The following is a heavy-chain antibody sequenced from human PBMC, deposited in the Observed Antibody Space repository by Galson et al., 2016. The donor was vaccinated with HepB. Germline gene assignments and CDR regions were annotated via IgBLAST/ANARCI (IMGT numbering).Heavy chain of an antibody. CDR2: INTYTGNT. Sequence: SVKVSCKASGYTFTSYGINWVRQAPGQGLEWMGRINTYTGNTNYPQKFQGIVTMTTDTSTSTAYMDLRSLRPDDTAVYYCARDRAYGGLMFDSWGQGTLVTVSS. V-gene: IGHV1-18*01. J-gene: IGHJ4*02. D-gene: IGHD3-10*01. CDR1: GYTFTSYG. CDR3: ARDRAYGGLMFDS.